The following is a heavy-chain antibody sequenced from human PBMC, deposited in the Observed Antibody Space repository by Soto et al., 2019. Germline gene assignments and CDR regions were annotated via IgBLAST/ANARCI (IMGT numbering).Heavy chain of an antibody. D-gene: IGHD5-18*01. CDR3: ASLVGNSYGYNFDY. Sequence: QVQLQESGPGLVKPSGTLSLTCAVSGGSISSSNWWSWFRHPPGKRLEWIGEIYHSGSTNYYPSLKSRVTISVDKSKNQFSLKLSSVTAADTAVYYCASLVGNSYGYNFDYWGQGTLVTGSS. CDR2: IYHSGST. CDR1: GGSISSSNW. V-gene: IGHV4-4*02. J-gene: IGHJ4*02.